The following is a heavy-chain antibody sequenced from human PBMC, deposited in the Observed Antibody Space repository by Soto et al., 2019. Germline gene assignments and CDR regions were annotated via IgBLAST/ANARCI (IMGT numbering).Heavy chain of an antibody. CDR1: GGSISSGGYY. Sequence: PSETQSLTCTVSGGSISSGGYYWSWIRQHPGKGLEWIGYIYYSGSTYYNPSLKSRVTISVDTSKNQFSLKLSSVTAADTAVYYCARDSLTGYYRGLLDYGMDVWGQGTTVTVSS. J-gene: IGHJ6*02. V-gene: IGHV4-31*03. CDR2: IYYSGST. CDR3: ARDSLTGYYRGLLDYGMDV. D-gene: IGHD3-9*01.